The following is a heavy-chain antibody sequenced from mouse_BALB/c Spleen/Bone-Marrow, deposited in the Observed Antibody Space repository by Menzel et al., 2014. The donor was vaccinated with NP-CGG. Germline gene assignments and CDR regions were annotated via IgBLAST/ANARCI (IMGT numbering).Heavy chain of an antibody. D-gene: IGHD1-1*01. J-gene: IGHJ2*01. CDR2: ISSGSSTI. CDR3: VRSGSSSGYFDY. Sequence: EVKLVESGGGLVQPGGSRKLSCAASGFTFSSFGMHWVRQAPEKGLEWVAYISSGSSTIYYGDTVMGRFTISRDNPKSTLFLQMTSLRSEDTATYYCVRSGSSSGYFDYWGQGTTLTVSS. CDR1: GFTFSSFG. V-gene: IGHV5-17*02.